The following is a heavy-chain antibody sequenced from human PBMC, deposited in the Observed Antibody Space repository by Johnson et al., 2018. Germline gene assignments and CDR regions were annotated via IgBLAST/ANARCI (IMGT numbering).Heavy chain of an antibody. CDR1: GFTFSSYS. V-gene: IGHV3-74*03. J-gene: IGHJ3*02. CDR3: VSDPANGIPDAFEN. CDR2: MNPQSNYI. D-gene: IGHD2/OR15-2a*01. Sequence: VQLQESGGGLVQPGGSLRLSCAASGFTFSSYSMHWVRQGPGKGLVWVSYMNPQSNYILYADSVKGRFTISRDNAKNTLYLQMNSLRAEDPAVYYCVSDPANGIPDAFENWGHGTMVTVSS.